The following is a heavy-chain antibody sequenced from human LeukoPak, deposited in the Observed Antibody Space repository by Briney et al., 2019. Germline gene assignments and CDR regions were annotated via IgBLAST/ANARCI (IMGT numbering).Heavy chain of an antibody. CDR2: INPSGGST. D-gene: IGHD2-2*03. CDR1: GYTFTSYY. Sequence: ASVKVSCKASGYTFTSYYMHWVRQAPGQGLEWMGIINPSGGSTSYAQKFQGRVTMTRDTSTSTVYMELSSLRSEDTAVYYCARALDIVVVPARLGFDYWGQGTLVTVSS. CDR3: ARALDIVVVPARLGFDY. V-gene: IGHV1-46*01. J-gene: IGHJ4*02.